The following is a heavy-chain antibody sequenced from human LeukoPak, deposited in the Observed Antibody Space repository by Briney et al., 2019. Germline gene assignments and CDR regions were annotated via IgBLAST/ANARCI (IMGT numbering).Heavy chain of an antibody. V-gene: IGHV1-8*01. Sequence: ASLKVSCKASGYTFTSYDIDWVRQATGQGLEWMGWMNPNSGNTGYAQKFQGRVTMTRNTSISTAYMELSSLRSEDTAVYYCARVFRNRYYYDSSGYYPFGYWGQGTLVTVSS. CDR2: MNPNSGNT. CDR3: ARVFRNRYYYDSSGYYPFGY. J-gene: IGHJ4*02. D-gene: IGHD3-22*01. CDR1: GYTFTSYD.